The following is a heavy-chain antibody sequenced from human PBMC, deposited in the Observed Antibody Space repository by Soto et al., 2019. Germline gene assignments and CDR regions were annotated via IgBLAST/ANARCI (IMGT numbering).Heavy chain of an antibody. J-gene: IGHJ6*02. Sequence: GGSLRLSCAASGFTFSNAWMNWVRQAPGKGLEWVGRIKSKTDGGTTDYAAPVKGRFTISRDDSKNTLYLQMNSLKTEDTAVYYCTTDPPYIVGAPANYYYYGMDVWGQGTTVTVSS. CDR3: TTDPPYIVGAPANYYYYGMDV. CDR1: GFTFSNAW. CDR2: IKSKTDGGTT. V-gene: IGHV3-15*07. D-gene: IGHD1-26*01.